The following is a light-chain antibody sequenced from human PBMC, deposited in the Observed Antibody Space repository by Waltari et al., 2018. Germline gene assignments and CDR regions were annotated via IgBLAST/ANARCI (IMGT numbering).Light chain of an antibody. CDR2: KAS. V-gene: IGKV1-5*03. Sequence: DIQMTQSPSTLSASVGDRVTITCRASQSISSWLAWYQQKPGKAPKLLIYKASSLESGVASRFSGSGSGTEFTLTISSLQPDDFATYYCQQYHRYPVTFGGGTKVEIK. J-gene: IGKJ4*01. CDR3: QQYHRYPVT. CDR1: QSISSW.